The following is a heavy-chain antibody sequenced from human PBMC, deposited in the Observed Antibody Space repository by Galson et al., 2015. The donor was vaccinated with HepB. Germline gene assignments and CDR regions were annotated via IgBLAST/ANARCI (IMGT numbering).Heavy chain of an antibody. D-gene: IGHD5-18*01. CDR2: ISANGGSR. CDR3: AGRGYSYGFDYYYGMDV. V-gene: IGHV3-23*01. CDR1: GFTFGSTA. Sequence: LRLSCAASGFTFGSTAMTWVRQAPGKGLEWVSGISANGGSRFYAESVKGRFTISRDNSKNSLNLQMNSLRDEDTAVYYCAGRGYSYGFDYYYGMDVWGQGTTVTVSS. J-gene: IGHJ6*02.